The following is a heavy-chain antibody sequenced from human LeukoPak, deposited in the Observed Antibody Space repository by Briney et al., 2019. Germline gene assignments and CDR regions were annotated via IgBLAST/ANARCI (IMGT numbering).Heavy chain of an antibody. CDR1: GGSISSGGYY. CDR3: ARAVSRSFDWSV. Sequence: SEALSLTCTVSGGSISSGGYYWSRIRQHPGKGLEWIGYIYYSGSTYYNPSLKSRVTISVDTSKNQFSLKLSSVTAADTAVYYCARAVSRSFDWSVWGQGTLVTVSS. CDR2: IYYSGST. J-gene: IGHJ4*02. D-gene: IGHD3-9*01. V-gene: IGHV4-31*03.